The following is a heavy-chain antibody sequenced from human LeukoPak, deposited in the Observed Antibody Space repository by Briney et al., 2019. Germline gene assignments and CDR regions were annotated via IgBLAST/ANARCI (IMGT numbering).Heavy chain of an antibody. V-gene: IGHV4-34*01. D-gene: IGHD2-2*01. CDR2: INHSGST. CDR3: ARDARYCSSTSCSFFDY. CDR1: GGSFSGYY. J-gene: IGHJ4*02. Sequence: PSETLSLTCAVYGGSFSGYYWSWIRQPPGKGLEWIGEINHSGSTNYNPSLKSRVTISVDTSKNQFSLKLSSVTAADTAVYYCARDARYCSSTSCSFFDYWGQGTLVTVSS.